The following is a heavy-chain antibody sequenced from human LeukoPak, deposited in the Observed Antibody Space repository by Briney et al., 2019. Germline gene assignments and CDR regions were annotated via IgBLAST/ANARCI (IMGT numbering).Heavy chain of an antibody. V-gene: IGHV1-46*01. CDR2: INPSGGST. J-gene: IGHJ4*02. D-gene: IGHD6-13*01. CDR1: GYTFTSYY. CDR3: ARDGTSGIAAAGTLDY. Sequence: ASVKVSCKASGYTFTSYYMHWVRQAPGQGLDWMGIINPSGGSTSYAQKFQGRVTMTRDTSTSTVYMELSRLRSEDTAVYYCARDGTSGIAAAGTLDYWGQGTLVTVSS.